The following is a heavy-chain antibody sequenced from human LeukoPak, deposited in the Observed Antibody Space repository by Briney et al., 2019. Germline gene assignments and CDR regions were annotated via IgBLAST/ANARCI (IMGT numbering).Heavy chain of an antibody. CDR2: ISWNSGSI. CDR1: GFTFDDYA. V-gene: IGHV3-9*01. D-gene: IGHD2-2*02. Sequence: PGRSLRLSCAASGFTFDDYAMHWVRQAPGKGLEWVSGISWNSGSIGYADSVKGRFTISRDNTKNYLYLQMNSLRDEDTALYYCAKGYCSSTSCYIDYWGQGTLVTVSS. CDR3: AKGYCSSTSCYIDY. J-gene: IGHJ4*02.